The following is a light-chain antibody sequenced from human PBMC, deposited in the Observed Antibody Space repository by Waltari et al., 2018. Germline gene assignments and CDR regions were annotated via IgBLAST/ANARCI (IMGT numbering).Light chain of an antibody. Sequence: EIVMTQSPVTLSVSPGERATLSCRASQSISSTLAWYQQRPGQAPRLLIYGASTRVTGIPARFSGSGSGTEFTLTISSLQSEDFAAYYCQQYNTWPYTFGQGTKLAI. V-gene: IGKV3-15*01. CDR2: GAS. CDR1: QSISST. CDR3: QQYNTWPYT. J-gene: IGKJ2*01.